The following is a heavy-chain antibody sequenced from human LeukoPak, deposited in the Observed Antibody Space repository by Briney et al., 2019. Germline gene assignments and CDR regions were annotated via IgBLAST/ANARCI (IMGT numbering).Heavy chain of an antibody. D-gene: IGHD3-3*01. CDR2: ISSSGSTI. CDR3: AKDIVLRFLEWPWYFDL. V-gene: IGHV3-11*04. Sequence: GGSLRLSCAASGFTFSDYYMSWIRQAPGKGLEWVSYISSSGSTIYYADSVKGRFTISRDNSKNTLYLQMNSLRAEDTAVYYCAKDIVLRFLEWPWYFDLWGRGTLVTVSS. CDR1: GFTFSDYY. J-gene: IGHJ2*01.